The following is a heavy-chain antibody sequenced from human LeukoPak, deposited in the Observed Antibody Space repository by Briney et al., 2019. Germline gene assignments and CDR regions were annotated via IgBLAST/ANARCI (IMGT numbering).Heavy chain of an antibody. Sequence: GASVKVSCKASGYTFTSYYMHWVRQAPGQGLEWMGIINPSGGSTSYARKFQGRVTMTRDMSTSTVYMELSSLRSEDTAVYYCARALAAADAFDIWGQGTMVTVSS. D-gene: IGHD6-13*01. J-gene: IGHJ3*02. CDR3: ARALAAADAFDI. V-gene: IGHV1-46*01. CDR1: GYTFTSYY. CDR2: INPSGGST.